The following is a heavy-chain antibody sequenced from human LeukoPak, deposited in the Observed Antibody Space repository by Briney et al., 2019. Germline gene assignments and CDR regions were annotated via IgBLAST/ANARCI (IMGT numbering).Heavy chain of an antibody. Sequence: GGSPRLSCAASGFTFSRYWMSWVRQAPGKGLEWVANIKQDGSDKYYVDSVKGRFTISRDNAKNSLYLQMNSLRADDTALYYCARQYSSSWYALGYLDYWGQRTLVTVSS. J-gene: IGHJ4*02. V-gene: IGHV3-7*01. CDR3: ARQYSSSWYALGYLDY. D-gene: IGHD6-13*01. CDR2: IKQDGSDK. CDR1: GFTFSRYW.